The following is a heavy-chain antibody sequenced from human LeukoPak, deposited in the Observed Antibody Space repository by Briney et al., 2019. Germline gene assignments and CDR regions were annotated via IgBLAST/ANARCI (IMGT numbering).Heavy chain of an antibody. CDR2: ISGSGGST. CDR1: GFTFSSYN. Sequence: GGSLRLSCAASGFTFSSYNMNWVRQAPGKGLEWVSEISGSGGSTYYADSVRGRFTISRDNAKNSLYLQMNSLRAEDTAVYYCAVRFDYWGQGILVTVSS. V-gene: IGHV3-48*04. CDR3: AVRFDY. J-gene: IGHJ4*02. D-gene: IGHD3-16*02.